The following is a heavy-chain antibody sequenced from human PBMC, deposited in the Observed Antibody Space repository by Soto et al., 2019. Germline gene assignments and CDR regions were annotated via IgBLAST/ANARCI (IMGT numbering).Heavy chain of an antibody. CDR2: IYSGGST. CDR1: GFTVSSNY. V-gene: IGHV3-53*02. J-gene: IGHJ4*02. Sequence: EVQLVETGGGLIQPGGSLRLSCAASGFTVSSNYMSWVRQAPGKGLEWVSVIYSGGSTYYVDSVKGRFTISRDNSKNTLYLQMNSLRAEDTAVYYCARSYDSSGYYGELDYWGQGTLVTVSS. D-gene: IGHD3-22*01. CDR3: ARSYDSSGYYGELDY.